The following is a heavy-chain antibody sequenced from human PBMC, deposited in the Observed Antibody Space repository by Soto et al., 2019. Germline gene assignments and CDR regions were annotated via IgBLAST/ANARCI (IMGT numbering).Heavy chain of an antibody. Sequence: SVKVSCKASGGTFNSYAISWVRQAPGPGLEWMGGIIPIFGTANYAQKFQGRVTITADESTTTAYMELSSLRSEDTAVYYCARRSQYYGSGSYPDYSYYYGMDVWGQGTTVTVSS. CDR3: ARRSQYYGSGSYPDYSYYYGMDV. D-gene: IGHD3-10*01. CDR2: IIPIFGTA. J-gene: IGHJ6*02. CDR1: GGTFNSYA. V-gene: IGHV1-69*13.